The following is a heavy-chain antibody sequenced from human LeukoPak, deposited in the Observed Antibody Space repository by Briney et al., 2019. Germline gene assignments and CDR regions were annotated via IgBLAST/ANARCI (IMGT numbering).Heavy chain of an antibody. CDR1: GYSISSGYY. J-gene: IGHJ5*02. CDR3: ARQGSCSTTSCYPSRFDP. Sequence: TSETLSLTCAVSGYSISSGYYWGWIRQPPGKGLEWIGEINHSGSTNYNPSLKSRVTISLDTSKNQFSLKLNSVTAADTAVCYCARQGSCSTTSCYPSRFDPWGQGTLVTVSS. D-gene: IGHD2-2*01. CDR2: INHSGST. V-gene: IGHV4-38-2*01.